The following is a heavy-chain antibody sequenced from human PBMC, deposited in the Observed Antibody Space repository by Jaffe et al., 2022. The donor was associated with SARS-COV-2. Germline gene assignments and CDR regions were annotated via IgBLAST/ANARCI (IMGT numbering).Heavy chain of an antibody. J-gene: IGHJ5*02. Sequence: QVQLEQSGPEVKMPGASVKVSCKASGYTFKTYGITWVRQAPGQGLEWMGWVSTYSGDTNYAQKFQGRVTMTTDTSTNTAYMELRSLRSDDTAVYFCARGVAYYYDSSGHYSLVPLSSWGQGTLVTVSS. D-gene: IGHD3-22*01. CDR1: GYTFKTYG. CDR2: VSTYSGDT. V-gene: IGHV1-18*01. CDR3: ARGVAYYYDSSGHYSLVPLSS.